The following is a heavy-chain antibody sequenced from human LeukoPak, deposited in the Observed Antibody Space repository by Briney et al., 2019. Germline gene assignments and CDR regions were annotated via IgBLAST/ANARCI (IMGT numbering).Heavy chain of an antibody. J-gene: IGHJ6*03. V-gene: IGHV4-61*02. Sequence: PSETLSLTCTVSGGSISSGSYYWSWIRQPAGKGLEWIGRIYTSGSTNYNPSLKSRVTISVDTSKNQFSLKLSSVTTADTAVYYRARDEYYDFWSGTPNYYYYYMDVWGKGTTVTVSS. D-gene: IGHD3-3*01. CDR2: IYTSGST. CDR3: ARDEYYDFWSGTPNYYYYYMDV. CDR1: GGSISSGSYY.